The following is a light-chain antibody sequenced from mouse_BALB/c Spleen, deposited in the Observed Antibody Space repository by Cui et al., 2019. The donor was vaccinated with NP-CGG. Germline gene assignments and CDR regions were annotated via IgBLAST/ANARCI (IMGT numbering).Light chain of an antibody. CDR3: ALWYSNHWV. CDR1: TGAVTTSNY. J-gene: IGLJ1*01. V-gene: IGLV1*01. Sequence: AVFTQASALTPSPGETVTLTCRSTTGAVTTSNYANWVQEKPDHLFTGLIGGTNNRVPGVPARFSGSLIGDKAALTITGAQTEDEAIYFCALWYSNHWVFGGGTKLTVL. CDR2: GTN.